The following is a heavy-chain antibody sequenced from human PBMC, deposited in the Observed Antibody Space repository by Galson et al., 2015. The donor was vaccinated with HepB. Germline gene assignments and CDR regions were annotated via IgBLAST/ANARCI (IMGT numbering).Heavy chain of an antibody. CDR3: ARDLVAARPGWFDP. J-gene: IGHJ5*02. V-gene: IGHV1-18*04. Sequence: SVKVSCKASGYTFATYGISWVRQAPGQGLEWMGWISAYNGNTNYAQKFQGRVTMTTDTSTSTAYMELRSLRSDDTAVYYCARDLVAARPGWFDPWGQGTLVTVSS. CDR1: GYTFATYG. CDR2: ISAYNGNT. D-gene: IGHD6-6*01.